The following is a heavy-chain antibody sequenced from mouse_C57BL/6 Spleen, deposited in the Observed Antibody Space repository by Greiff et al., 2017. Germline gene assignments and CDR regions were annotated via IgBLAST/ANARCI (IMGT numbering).Heavy chain of an antibody. CDR1: GYTFTSYW. Sequence: QVQLQQPGAELVMPGASVKLSCKASGYTFTSYWMHWVKQRPGQGLEWIGEIDPSDSYTNYNQKFKGKATLTVDKSSSTAYMELNSLTSEDSAVYYCAHYGGFAYWGQGTLVTVSA. J-gene: IGHJ3*01. D-gene: IGHD1-1*01. CDR2: IDPSDSYT. CDR3: AHYGGFAY. V-gene: IGHV1-69*01.